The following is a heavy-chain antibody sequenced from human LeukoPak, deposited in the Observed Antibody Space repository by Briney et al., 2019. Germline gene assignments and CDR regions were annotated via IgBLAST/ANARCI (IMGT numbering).Heavy chain of an antibody. Sequence: ASVNVSCKPSGYTFTGYYLHWVRQAPGQGLERMGLTNPNTGATIYAETFQGRGTMTRDTSIDTAYMEMRSLRSDDTAVYYSARDRVGSGWPRPWYFEFWGQGTLITVSS. V-gene: IGHV1-2*02. J-gene: IGHJ4*02. CDR1: GYTFTGYY. CDR2: TNPNTGAT. CDR3: ARDRVGSGWPRPWYFEF. D-gene: IGHD6-19*01.